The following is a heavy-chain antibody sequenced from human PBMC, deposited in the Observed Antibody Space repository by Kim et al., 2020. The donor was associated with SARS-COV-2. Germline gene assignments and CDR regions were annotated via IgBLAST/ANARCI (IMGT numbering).Heavy chain of an antibody. V-gene: IGHV4-4*08. CDR3: ASGYSGYDSVGSFDY. D-gene: IGHD5-12*01. J-gene: IGHJ4*02. Sequence: PTPKSRVTISVDTSKNQFSLRLSSVTAADAAVYYCASGYSGYDSVGSFDYWGQGTLVTVSS.